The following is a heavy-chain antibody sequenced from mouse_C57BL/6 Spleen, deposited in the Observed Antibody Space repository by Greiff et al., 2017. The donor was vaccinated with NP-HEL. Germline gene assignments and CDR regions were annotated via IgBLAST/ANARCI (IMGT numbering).Heavy chain of an antibody. V-gene: IGHV1-52*01. CDR2: IDPSDSET. Sequence: QVQLQQSGAELVRPGSSVKLSCKASGYTFTSYWMHWVKQRPIQGLEWIGNIDPSDSETHYNQKFKDKATLTVDKSSSTAYMQLSSLTSEDSAVYYGARGVEQLRPNYFDYWGQGTTLTVSS. CDR3: ARGVEQLRPNYFDY. CDR1: GYTFTSYW. D-gene: IGHD3-2*02. J-gene: IGHJ2*01.